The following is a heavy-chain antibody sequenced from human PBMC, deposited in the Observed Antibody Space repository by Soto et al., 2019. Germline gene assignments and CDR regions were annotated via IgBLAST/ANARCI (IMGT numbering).Heavy chain of an antibody. CDR1: GFTFSNAW. D-gene: IGHD6-13*01. V-gene: IGHV3-15*07. CDR2: IKSKTDGGTT. J-gene: IGHJ1*01. CDR3: TALYPEKTYSSNSGAGRPQH. Sequence: PGGSLRLSCAVSGFTFSNAWMNWVRQAPGKGLEWVGRIKSKTDGGTTDYAAPVKGRFTISRDDSKNTLYLQMNSLKTEDTAVYYCTALYPEKTYSSNSGAGRPQHWGQGTLVTVSS.